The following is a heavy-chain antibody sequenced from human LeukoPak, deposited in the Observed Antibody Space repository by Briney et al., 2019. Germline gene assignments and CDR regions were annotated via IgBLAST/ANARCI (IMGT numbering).Heavy chain of an antibody. Sequence: GASVKVSCKASGGTFSSYAINWVRQVPGQGLEWMGGIIPISATANYAQRFQGRVTITADKSTNTAYMELSSLRSEDTAVYYCGSSGYYSRSGYYFDYWGQGTLVTVSS. CDR2: IIPISATA. CDR3: GSSGYYSRSGYYFDY. D-gene: IGHD3-22*01. CDR1: GGTFSSYA. V-gene: IGHV1-69*06. J-gene: IGHJ4*02.